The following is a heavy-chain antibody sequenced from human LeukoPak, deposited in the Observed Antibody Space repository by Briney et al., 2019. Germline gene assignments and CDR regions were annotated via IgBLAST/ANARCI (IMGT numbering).Heavy chain of an antibody. V-gene: IGHV4-34*01. Sequence: SETLSLTCAVYGGSFSGYYWSWIRQPPGKGLEWIGEINHSGSTNYNPSLKSRVTISVDTSKNQFPLKLSSVTAADTAVYYCARDGTGLGARGIDYWGQGTLVTVSS. CDR3: ARDGTGLGARGIDY. J-gene: IGHJ4*02. CDR2: INHSGST. D-gene: IGHD1-26*01. CDR1: GGSFSGYY.